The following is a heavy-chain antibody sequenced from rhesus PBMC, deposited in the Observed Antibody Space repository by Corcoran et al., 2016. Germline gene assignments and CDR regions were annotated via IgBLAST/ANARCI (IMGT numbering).Heavy chain of an antibody. CDR1: GFSISTSGMG. D-gene: IGHD6-31*01. CDR3: ARRGAAAGTFDY. J-gene: IGHJ4*01. Sequence: QVTLKESGPALVKPTQTLTLTCTFSGFSISTSGMGVGWIRQPPGKDLEWLELIYWDDEKYYSTSLKSRITTSKDTSKNQVVLIMTNMDPVDTATYYCARRGAAAGTFDYWGQGVLVTVSS. CDR2: IYWDDEK. V-gene: IGHV2-174*01.